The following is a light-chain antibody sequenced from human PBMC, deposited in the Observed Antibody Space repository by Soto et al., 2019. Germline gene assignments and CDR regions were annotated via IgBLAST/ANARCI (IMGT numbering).Light chain of an antibody. CDR2: RNN. CDR1: SSNIGGNT. J-gene: IGLJ2*01. V-gene: IGLV1-44*01. Sequence: QPVLTQPPSASGAPGQRVTISCSGSSSNIGGNTVNWYQQFPGTAPKLLIYRNNERPSGVPDRFSGSKSGTSASLAISGLHSEDEADYFCAAWDDGLSGRVVFGRGTQLTVL. CDR3: AAWDDGLSGRVV.